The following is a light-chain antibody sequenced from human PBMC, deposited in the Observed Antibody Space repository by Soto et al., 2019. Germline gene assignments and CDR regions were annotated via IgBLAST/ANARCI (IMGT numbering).Light chain of an antibody. CDR2: GAS. CDR3: QQYHDWPPIT. Sequence: EIVMTQSPATLFVSPGERATLSCRASQTVSDDLAWYQQKPCQAPRLLIYGASTRATDIPARFSGGGSGTEFTPTVSSLQSEDSAIYYCQQYHDWPPITFGPGTKVNI. V-gene: IGKV3-15*01. CDR1: QTVSDD. J-gene: IGKJ3*01.